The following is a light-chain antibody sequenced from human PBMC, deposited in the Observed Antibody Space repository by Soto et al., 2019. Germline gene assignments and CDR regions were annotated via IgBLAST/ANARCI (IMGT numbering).Light chain of an antibody. Sequence: EIVSTQSPATLSLSPGERATLSCRASQSVGTNLAWYQQKPGQAPRLLIYAVSTRATGIPARFSGSGSGTELTLTINSLQSEDFAVYYCQQYNNWPPTWTFGQGTKVDIK. J-gene: IGKJ1*01. CDR2: AVS. CDR3: QQYNNWPPTWT. CDR1: QSVGTN. V-gene: IGKV3-15*01.